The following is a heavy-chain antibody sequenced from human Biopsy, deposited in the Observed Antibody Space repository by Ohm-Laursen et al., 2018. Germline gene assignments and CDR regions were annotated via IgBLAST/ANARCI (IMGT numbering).Heavy chain of an antibody. CDR2: IYTGGTT. CDR3: ARHHCTNGVCLGVYFDY. CDR1: GFTVINND. D-gene: IGHD2-8*01. V-gene: IGHV3-66*04. J-gene: IGHJ4*02. Sequence: GSLRLSCAASGFTVINNDISWVRQAPGKGLEWVSVIYTGGTTHYADSVRGRFTISRDNSKNTLYLQMNSLRAEDTAVYYCARHHCTNGVCLGVYFDYWGQGTLVTVSS.